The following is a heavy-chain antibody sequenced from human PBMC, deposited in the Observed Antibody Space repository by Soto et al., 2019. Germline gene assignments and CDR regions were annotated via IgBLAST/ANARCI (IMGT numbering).Heavy chain of an antibody. D-gene: IGHD7-27*01. CDR1: GYTLSSYA. CDR3: ARDTGDGTFDF. CDR2: INAGYGNT. V-gene: IGHV1-3*01. J-gene: IGHJ4*02. Sequence: ASVKVSCKASGYTLSSYAMHWVRQAPGQRLEWMGWINAGYGNTKSSQKFQDRVTISRDTSASTAYMELTSLRSEDTAVYYCARDTGDGTFDFWGQGTLVTVSS.